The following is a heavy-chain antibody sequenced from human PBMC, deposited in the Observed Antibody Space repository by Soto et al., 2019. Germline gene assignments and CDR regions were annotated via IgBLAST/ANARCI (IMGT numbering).Heavy chain of an antibody. CDR3: ARIEWLFPYYGMDV. D-gene: IGHD3-3*01. CDR1: CYTFTRYG. Sequence: ASGEVSRKASCYTFTRYGIRWGRQAPGQGLEWMGWISAYNGNTNYAQKLQGRVTMTTDTSTSTAYMELRSLRSDDTAVYYCARIEWLFPYYGMDVWGQGTTVTVSS. J-gene: IGHJ6*02. V-gene: IGHV1-18*01. CDR2: ISAYNGNT.